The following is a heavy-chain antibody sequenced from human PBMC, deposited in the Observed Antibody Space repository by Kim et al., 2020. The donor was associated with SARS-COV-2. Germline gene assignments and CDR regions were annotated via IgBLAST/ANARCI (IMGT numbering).Heavy chain of an antibody. CDR2: IYTSGST. D-gene: IGHD3-10*01. V-gene: IGHV4-61*02. Sequence: SETLSLTCTVSGGSISSGSYYWSWIRQPAGKGLEWIGRIYTSGSTNYNPSLKSRVTISVDTSKNQFSLKLSSVTAADTAVYYCAGEDYYGSGSYMAHPHPVDYWGQETLVTVSS. CDR1: GGSISSGSYY. CDR3: AGEDYYGSGSYMAHPHPVDY. J-gene: IGHJ4*02.